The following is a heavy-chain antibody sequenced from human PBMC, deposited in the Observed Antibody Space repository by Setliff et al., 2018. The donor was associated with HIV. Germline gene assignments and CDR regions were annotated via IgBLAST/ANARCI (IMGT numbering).Heavy chain of an antibody. CDR1: GGSLSAYY. Sequence: SETLSLTCAVYGGSLSAYYWSWIRQPPGKGLEWIGEINHSGSTNYNPSLKSRVTISVDTSKNQFSLKLSSVTAADTAVYYCARVLSFDGNAYYYPDAFDIWGQGTMVTVSS. D-gene: IGHD3-22*01. CDR3: ARVLSFDGNAYYYPDAFDI. CDR2: INHSGST. V-gene: IGHV4-34*01. J-gene: IGHJ3*02.